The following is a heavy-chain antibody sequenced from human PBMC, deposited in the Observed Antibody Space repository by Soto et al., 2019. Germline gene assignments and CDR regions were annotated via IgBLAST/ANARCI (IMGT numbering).Heavy chain of an antibody. V-gene: IGHV3-23*01. Sequence: GGSLRLSCAASGFTFSIYAMSWVRHAPGKGLEWVSAISGSGGSTYYADSVKGRFTISRDNSKNTLYLQMNSLRAEDTAVYYCAKDPSAIVATIDYWGQGTLVTVSS. J-gene: IGHJ4*02. CDR2: ISGSGGST. D-gene: IGHD5-12*01. CDR3: AKDPSAIVATIDY. CDR1: GFTFSIYA.